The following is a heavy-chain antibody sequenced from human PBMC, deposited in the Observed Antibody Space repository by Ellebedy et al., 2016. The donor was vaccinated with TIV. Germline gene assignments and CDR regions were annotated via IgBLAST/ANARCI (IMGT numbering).Heavy chain of an antibody. CDR3: ARSTHYYDSSGYSNWFDP. D-gene: IGHD3-22*01. V-gene: IGHV3-9*01. J-gene: IGHJ5*02. CDR1: GFTFDDYA. CDR2: ISWNSAGI. Sequence: SLKISXAASGFTFDDYAMHWVRQAPGKGLEWVSGISWNSAGIGYADSVKGRFTISRDNAKNSLYLQMNSLRAEDTAVYYCARSTHYYDSSGYSNWFDPWGQGTLVTVSS.